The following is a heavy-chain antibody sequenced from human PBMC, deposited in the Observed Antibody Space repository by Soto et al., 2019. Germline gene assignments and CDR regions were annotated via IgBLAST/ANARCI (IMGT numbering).Heavy chain of an antibody. CDR1: GYTLTGYY. V-gene: IGHV1-2*04. D-gene: IGHD3-9*01. CDR2: INPNSGGT. CDR3: ARAISDILTGPLDV. J-gene: IGHJ6*04. Sequence: ASVKVSCKASGYTLTGYYMHWVRQAPGQGLEWMGWINPNSGGTNYAQKFQGWVTMTRDTSISTAYMELSRLRSDDTAVYYCARAISDILTGPLDVWGKGTTVTVSS.